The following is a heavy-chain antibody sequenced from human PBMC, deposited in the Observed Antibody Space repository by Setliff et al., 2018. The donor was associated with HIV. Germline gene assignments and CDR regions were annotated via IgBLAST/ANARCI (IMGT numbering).Heavy chain of an antibody. V-gene: IGHV4-30-4*08. CDR3: AREKHWNGPFDY. D-gene: IGHD1-1*01. CDR2: IYYSGNT. J-gene: IGHJ4*02. CDR1: GGSITNADYY. Sequence: NPSETLSLTCAVSGGSITNADYYWSWIRQPPGKGLEWIGYIYYSGNTYYSPSLKSRVVISIDTSSNQFSLNLNSVTAADTAVYFCAREKHWNGPFDYWGQGKLVTVSS.